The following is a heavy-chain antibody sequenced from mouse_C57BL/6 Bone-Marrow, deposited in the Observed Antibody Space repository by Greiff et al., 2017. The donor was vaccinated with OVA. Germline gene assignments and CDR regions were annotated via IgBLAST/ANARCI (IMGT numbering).Heavy chain of an antibody. CDR3: ASPLPYYCDY. V-gene: IGHV1-18*01. CDR2: INPNNGGT. CDR1: GSTFTDYN. J-gene: IGHJ2*01. Sequence: VQLQQSGPVLVKPGASVKIPCKASGSTFTDYNMHWVKQSHGKSLEWIGDINPNNGGTIYNQKFKGKATLTVDTSSSTAYMELRSLTSEDNGVYCYASPLPYYCDYGGRGTTLSV.